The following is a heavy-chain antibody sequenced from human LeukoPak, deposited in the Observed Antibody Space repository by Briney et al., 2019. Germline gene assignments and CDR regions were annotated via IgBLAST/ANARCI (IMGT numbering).Heavy chain of an antibody. CDR2: ISSSSSTI. V-gene: IGHV3-48*01. Sequence: PGGSLRLSCAASGFTFSSYSMNWVRQAPGKGLEWVSYISSSSSTIYYADSVKGRFTISRDNSKNTLYLQMNSLRAEDTAVYYCAKASERITIFGVVYFDYWGQGTLVTVSS. J-gene: IGHJ4*02. D-gene: IGHD3-3*01. CDR3: AKASERITIFGVVYFDY. CDR1: GFTFSSYS.